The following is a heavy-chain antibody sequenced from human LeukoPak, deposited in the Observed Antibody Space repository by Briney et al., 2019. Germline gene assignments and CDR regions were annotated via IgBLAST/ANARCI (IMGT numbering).Heavy chain of an antibody. J-gene: IGHJ4*02. CDR2: IYSGGST. CDR1: GFTFDSYA. Sequence: PGGSLRLSCAASGFTFDSYAMSWVRQAPGKGLEWVSVIYSGGSTYYADSVKGRFTISRDNSKNTLYLQMNSLRAEDTAVYYCTKDSDWAIDYRGQGTLVIVSS. CDR3: TKDSDWAIDY. D-gene: IGHD6-19*01. V-gene: IGHV3-53*01.